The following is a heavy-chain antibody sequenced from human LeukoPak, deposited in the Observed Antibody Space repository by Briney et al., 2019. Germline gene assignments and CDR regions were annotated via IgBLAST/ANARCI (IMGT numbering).Heavy chain of an antibody. CDR3: ARVGLSGYLVY. CDR1: GFTFSSYG. D-gene: IGHD3-22*01. J-gene: IGHJ4*02. V-gene: IGHV3-30*03. Sequence: GGSLRLSCAASGFTFSSYGMHWVRQAPGKGLEWVAVISYDGSNKYYADSVKGRFTISRDNAKNSLYLQMNSLRAEDTAVYYCARVGLSGYLVYWGQGTLVTVSS. CDR2: ISYDGSNK.